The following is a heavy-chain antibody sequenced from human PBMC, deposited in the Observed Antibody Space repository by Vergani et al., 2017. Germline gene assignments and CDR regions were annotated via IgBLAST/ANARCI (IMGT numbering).Heavy chain of an antibody. D-gene: IGHD6-13*01. V-gene: IGHV1-69*13. Sequence: QVQLVQSGAEVKKPGSSVKVSCKASGGTFSSYAISWVRQAPGQGLEWMGRIIPIFGTANYAQMFQGRVTITADESTSTAYMELSSLRSEHTAVYYCARDSGSSSWYYDYYYGMDVWGQGTTVTVSS. CDR3: ARDSGSSSWYYDYYYGMDV. CDR2: IIPIFGTA. J-gene: IGHJ6*02. CDR1: GGTFSSYA.